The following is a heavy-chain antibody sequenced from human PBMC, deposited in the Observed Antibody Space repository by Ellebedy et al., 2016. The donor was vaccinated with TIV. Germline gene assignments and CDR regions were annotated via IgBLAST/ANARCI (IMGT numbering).Heavy chain of an antibody. CDR3: AVQPTYYYGSGSYFAYY. Sequence: GGSLRLXCAASGLTFDDYAMHWVRQAPGKGLEWVSGISWNSGSIGYADSVKGRFTISRDNAKNSLYLQMNSLRAEDTALYYCAVQPTYYYGSGSYFAYYWGQGTLVTVSS. V-gene: IGHV3-9*01. CDR2: ISWNSGSI. J-gene: IGHJ4*02. CDR1: GLTFDDYA. D-gene: IGHD3-10*01.